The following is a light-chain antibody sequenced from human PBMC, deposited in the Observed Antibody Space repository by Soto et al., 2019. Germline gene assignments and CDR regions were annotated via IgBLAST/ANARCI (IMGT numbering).Light chain of an antibody. J-gene: IGKJ4*01. CDR2: DAS. Sequence: IQMTQSPSTVSAYVGDSVTITCRASQSITTWLAWYQQRPGKAPKLLIYDASSLESGVPSRFSGSGSGTEFTLTISSLQPDDFATYYCQQYNSYSPLTFGGGTKVDIK. CDR3: QQYNSYSPLT. CDR1: QSITTW. V-gene: IGKV1-5*01.